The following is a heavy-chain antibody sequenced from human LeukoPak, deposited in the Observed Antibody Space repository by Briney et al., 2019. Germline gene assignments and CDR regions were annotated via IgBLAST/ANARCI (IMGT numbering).Heavy chain of an antibody. V-gene: IGHV4-59*08. CDR1: GGSISRYY. D-gene: IGHD4/OR15-4a*01. CDR2: IYYTGST. J-gene: IGHJ2*01. CDR3: ARQGALDWYFDL. Sequence: SETLSLTCTVSGGSISRYYWSWIRQPPGKGLEWIGYIYYTGSTTYNPSLRSRVTISLDTSKNQFSLNLTSVTAADTAVYYCARQGALDWYFDLWGRGTLVTVSS.